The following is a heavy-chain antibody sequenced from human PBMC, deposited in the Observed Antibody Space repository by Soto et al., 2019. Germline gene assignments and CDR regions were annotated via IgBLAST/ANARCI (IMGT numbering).Heavy chain of an antibody. Sequence: GGSLRLSCVGSGFIFSNNGMHWVRQTPGKGLEWVAFMSYDGSDTFCADSVKGRFTISRDNSKNTLFLHMSNLRAEDTAMYYCTIVRVADSALGHWGQGTLVTVSS. V-gene: IGHV3-30*02. J-gene: IGHJ4*02. CDR3: TIVRVADSALGH. CDR2: MSYDGSDT. CDR1: GFIFSNNG. D-gene: IGHD3-10*02.